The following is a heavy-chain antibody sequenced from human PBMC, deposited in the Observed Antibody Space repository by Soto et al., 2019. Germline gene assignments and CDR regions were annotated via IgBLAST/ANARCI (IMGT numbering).Heavy chain of an antibody. D-gene: IGHD3-3*01. CDR1: GFTFSSFG. CDR3: ARDASYYSLWSGYYPSRNGMDV. J-gene: IGHJ6*02. CDR2: IWYDGSKK. Sequence: QVQVVESGGGVVQPGRSLRLSCAASGFTFSSFGMHWVRHAPGKGLEWVSLIWYDGSKKSYGDSVKGRFTISRDTSRNTVYLQMNSLRADDTAVYYCARDASYYSLWSGYYPSRNGMDVWGQGTTVTVSS. V-gene: IGHV3-33*01.